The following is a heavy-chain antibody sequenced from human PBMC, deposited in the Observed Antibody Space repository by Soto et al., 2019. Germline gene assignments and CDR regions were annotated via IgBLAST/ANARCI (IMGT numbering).Heavy chain of an antibody. Sequence: VQLVESGGGVVQPGRSLRLSCAASGFTFSDYAMQLVHQAPGKVLEWVAVVSHDGRNTHYANSVKGRFTISRDSSKNTVSLEMTSLRAEDTAVYYCAKGGRQWLVTSDFNYWGQGALVTVSS. J-gene: IGHJ4*02. V-gene: IGHV3-30*18. CDR1: GFTFSDYA. CDR3: AKGGRQWLVTSDFNY. CDR2: VSHDGRNT. D-gene: IGHD6-19*01.